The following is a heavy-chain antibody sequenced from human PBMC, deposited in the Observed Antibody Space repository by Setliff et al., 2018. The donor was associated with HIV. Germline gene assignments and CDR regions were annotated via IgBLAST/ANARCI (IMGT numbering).Heavy chain of an antibody. Sequence: GGSLRLSCAASAFTFSNYAMHWVRQAPGKGLEWVAVIWFDGHNKYYADSVKGRFTISRDNSKNTLYLQMNSLRAEDTAVYYCAKGSLPSGYSYGFFDYWGQGTLVTVSS. J-gene: IGHJ4*02. CDR2: IWFDGHNK. V-gene: IGHV3-33*06. D-gene: IGHD5-18*01. CDR3: AKGSLPSGYSYGFFDY. CDR1: AFTFSNYA.